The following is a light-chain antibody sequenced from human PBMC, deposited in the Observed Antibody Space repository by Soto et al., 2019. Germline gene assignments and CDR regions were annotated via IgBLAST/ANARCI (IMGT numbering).Light chain of an antibody. CDR2: DAT. J-gene: IGKJ1*01. CDR1: QSISRW. CDR3: QQYSSYWT. V-gene: IGKV1-5*01. Sequence: DIQMNQSPSTLSASVGDRVTITCRASQSISRWLAWYQQKPGKAPKLLIHDATSLESGVPSRFSGSGSGTELTLNNSSLQPDDFATSYCQQYSSYWTFAQGTKVEIK.